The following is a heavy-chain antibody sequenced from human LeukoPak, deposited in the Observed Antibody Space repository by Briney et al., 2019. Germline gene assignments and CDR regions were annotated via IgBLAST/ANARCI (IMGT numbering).Heavy chain of an antibody. J-gene: IGHJ4*02. CDR2: ISGSGGST. V-gene: IGHV3-23*01. Sequence: GGSLRLSCAASGFTFSSYAMSWVRQAPGKGLEWVSAISGSGGSTYYADSVKGRFTISRDNSKNTLYLQMNGLRAEDTAVYYCAKDRPDILTGSQFDYWGQGTLVTVSS. CDR1: GFTFSSYA. D-gene: IGHD3-9*01. CDR3: AKDRPDILTGSQFDY.